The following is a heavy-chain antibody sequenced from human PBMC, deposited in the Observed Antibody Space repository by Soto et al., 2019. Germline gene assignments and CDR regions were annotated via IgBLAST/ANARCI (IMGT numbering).Heavy chain of an antibody. D-gene: IGHD6-19*01. Sequence: PSETLSLTCAVYSESFSKYYWSWVRLPPGKGLEWIGEISHTGTTNYNPSLKSRVTMSVDKPKNQFSLNLTSVTAADTAVYYCARHGSDSGWSFFDPWGQGALVTVSS. CDR2: ISHTGTT. CDR1: SESFSKYY. J-gene: IGHJ5*02. CDR3: ARHGSDSGWSFFDP. V-gene: IGHV4-34*01.